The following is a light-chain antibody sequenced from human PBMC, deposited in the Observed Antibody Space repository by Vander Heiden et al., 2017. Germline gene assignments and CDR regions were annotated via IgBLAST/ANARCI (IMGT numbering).Light chain of an antibody. CDR2: DVT. Sequence: QFVLTHPASIAASPGQSITISCTGSSSDVGGYNYLSWYQQHPGKAPKLIIYDVTKRPSGVSNRFSASKSGNTASLTISGLQAEDEDDYYCSSYTTSSTLVFGGGTKLTVL. CDR3: SSYTTSSTLV. V-gene: IGLV2-14*01. CDR1: SSDVGGYNY. J-gene: IGLJ2*01.